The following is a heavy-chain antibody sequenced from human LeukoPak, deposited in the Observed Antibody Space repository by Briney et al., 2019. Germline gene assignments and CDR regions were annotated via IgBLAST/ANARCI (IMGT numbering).Heavy chain of an antibody. D-gene: IGHD6-13*01. CDR2: INPNSGAT. CDR1: GYTFTGYY. J-gene: IGHJ4*02. CDR3: ARDLPLRIAPAGTIFWY. Sequence: ASVKVSCKASGYTFTGYYMHWVRQAPGQGLEWMGWINPNSGATNYAQKFQGRVTMTRDTSISTAYMELSRLRSDDTAVYYCARDLPLRIAPAGTIFWYWGQGTLVTVSS. V-gene: IGHV1-2*02.